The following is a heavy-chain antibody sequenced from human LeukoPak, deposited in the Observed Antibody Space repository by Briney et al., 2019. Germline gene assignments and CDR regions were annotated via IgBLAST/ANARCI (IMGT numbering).Heavy chain of an antibody. J-gene: IGHJ6*04. CDR2: ISAYNGNT. CDR1: GYTFTSYG. CDR3: ARDLYWRRVDTAVRRRYYGMDV. V-gene: IGHV1-18*04. Sequence: ASVKVSCKASGYTFTSYGISWVRQAPGQGLEWMGWISAYNGNTNYAQKLQGRVTMTTDTSTSTAYMELRSLRSDDTAVYYCARDLYWRRVDTAVRRRYYGMDVWGKGTTVTVSS. D-gene: IGHD5-18*01.